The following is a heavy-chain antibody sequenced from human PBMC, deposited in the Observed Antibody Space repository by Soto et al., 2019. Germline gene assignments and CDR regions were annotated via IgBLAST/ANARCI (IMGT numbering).Heavy chain of an antibody. CDR2: IYYSGIT. D-gene: IGHD2-2*01. Sequence: SETLSLTCTVSGGSIRSSTYYWGWIRQPPGKGLEWIGSIYYSGITYYNPSLKSRVTISVDTSKNQFSLKVNFVTAADTAVYYCARLSIAVVPATSFDIWGQGTLVTVSS. CDR3: ARLSIAVVPATSFDI. CDR1: GGSIRSSTYY. V-gene: IGHV4-39*01. J-gene: IGHJ3*02.